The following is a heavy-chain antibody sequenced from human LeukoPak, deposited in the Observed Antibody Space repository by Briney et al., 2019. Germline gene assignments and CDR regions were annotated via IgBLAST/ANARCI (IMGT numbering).Heavy chain of an antibody. V-gene: IGHV1-8*02. CDR1: GYTFTSYG. D-gene: IGHD1-26*01. Sequence: ASVKVSCKASGYTFTSYGISWVRQAPGQGLEWLGWLSPTSGNTGYAQKFQGRVTMTSDTSTSTVYMELSSLTSDDTAVYYCARGEAIVGSYWGQGTLVTVSS. CDR3: ARGEAIVGSY. CDR2: LSPTSGNT. J-gene: IGHJ4*02.